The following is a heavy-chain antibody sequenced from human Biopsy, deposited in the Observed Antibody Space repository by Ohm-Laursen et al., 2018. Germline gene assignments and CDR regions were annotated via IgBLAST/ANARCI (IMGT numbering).Heavy chain of an antibody. CDR1: GFTFSSFS. D-gene: IGHD6-6*01. CDR2: INDVSSHI. V-gene: IGHV3-21*01. J-gene: IGHJ6*02. CDR3: ARDSSRRAREGGMDV. Sequence: SLRLSCAASGFTFSSFSMNWVRQAPGKGLEWISYINDVSSHIYDADSVKGRITVARDNAKNSLYLQLNSLRAEDTAVYYCARDSSRRAREGGMDVWGRGTTVTVSS.